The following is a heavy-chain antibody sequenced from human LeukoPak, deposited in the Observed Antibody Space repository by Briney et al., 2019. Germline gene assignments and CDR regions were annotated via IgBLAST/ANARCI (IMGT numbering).Heavy chain of an antibody. CDR3: ARGSGRYFDWFNFDY. V-gene: IGHV3-33*01. CDR1: GFTFSSYG. D-gene: IGHD3-9*01. J-gene: IGHJ4*02. CDR2: IWCDGSNK. Sequence: GRSLRLSCAASGFTFSSYGMHWVRQAPGKGLEWVAVIWCDGSNKYYADSVKGRFTISRDNSKNTLYLQMNSLRAEDTAVYYCARGSGRYFDWFNFDYWGQGTLVTVSS.